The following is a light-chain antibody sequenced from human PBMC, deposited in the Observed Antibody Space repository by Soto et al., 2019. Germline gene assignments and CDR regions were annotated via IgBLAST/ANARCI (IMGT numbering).Light chain of an antibody. CDR3: SSFTTSHTYI. Sequence: QSVLTQPPSVSGAPGQRITISCTGSSSNFGAGYDVHWYQQLPGTAPKLLIYANSNRPSGVPDRFSGSKSGTSASLAITGLQAEDEADYYCSSFTTSHTYIFGTGTKLTVL. V-gene: IGLV1-40*01. J-gene: IGLJ1*01. CDR2: ANS. CDR1: SSNFGAGYD.